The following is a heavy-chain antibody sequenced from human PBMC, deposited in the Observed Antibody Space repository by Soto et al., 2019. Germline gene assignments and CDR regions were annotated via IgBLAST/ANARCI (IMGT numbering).Heavy chain of an antibody. V-gene: IGHV4-34*01. CDR3: ARGFYGSGSHYSFDY. J-gene: IGHJ4*02. Sequence: SETLSLTCAVYGGSFSGYYWSWIRQPPGKGLEGIGEINPSGSTNYNPSLKSRFPISVDTSKNPFSLKLTSGTAADTAVYYCARGFYGSGSHYSFDYWGQGTLVTVSS. D-gene: IGHD3-10*01. CDR2: INPSGST. CDR1: GGSFSGYY.